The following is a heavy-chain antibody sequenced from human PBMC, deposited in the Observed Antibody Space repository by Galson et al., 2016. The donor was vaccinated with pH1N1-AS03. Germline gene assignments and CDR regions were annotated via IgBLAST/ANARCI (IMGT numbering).Heavy chain of an antibody. J-gene: IGHJ6*03. D-gene: IGHD3-3*01. CDR3: AKGDDFWSGYSPNYYYCMDV. CDR2: IKQDGSDQ. CDR1: GFTFGAFW. V-gene: IGHV3-7*01. Sequence: SLRLSCAASGFTFGAFWMSWVRQSPGKGLEWVANIKQDGSDQHYVDSVKGRFIISRDTARNSLYLQMNSLRAEDTAVYFCAKGDDFWSGYSPNYYYCMDVWGKGTTVTVSS.